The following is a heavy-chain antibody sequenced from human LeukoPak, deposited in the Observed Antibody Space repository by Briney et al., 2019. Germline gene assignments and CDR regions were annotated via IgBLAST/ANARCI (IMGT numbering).Heavy chain of an antibody. V-gene: IGHV4-34*01. D-gene: IGHD4-23*01. Sequence: SGTLSLTCAVYGGSFSGYYWSWIRQPPGKGLEWIGEINHSGSTNYNPSLKSRVTISVDTSKNQFSLKLSSVTAADTAVYYCAFGGNSGLDYWGQGTLVTVSS. CDR2: INHSGST. CDR1: GGSFSGYY. CDR3: AFGGNSGLDY. J-gene: IGHJ4*02.